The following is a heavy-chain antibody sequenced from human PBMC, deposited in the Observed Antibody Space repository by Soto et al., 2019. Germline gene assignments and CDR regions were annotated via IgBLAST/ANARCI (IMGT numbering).Heavy chain of an antibody. CDR3: AKEANEDAPSDV. Sequence: ASVKVSCKASGYAFTSYGSNWVRRAPGQGLEWVGWMSTYNENIVYAQKFQGRVVMTMDAATNTAYLDLGPLRSDDTAVYYCAKEANEDAPSDVWGHGTLVTDSS. D-gene: IGHD1-1*01. J-gene: IGHJ3*01. CDR1: GYAFTSYG. V-gene: IGHV1-18*01. CDR2: MSTYNENI.